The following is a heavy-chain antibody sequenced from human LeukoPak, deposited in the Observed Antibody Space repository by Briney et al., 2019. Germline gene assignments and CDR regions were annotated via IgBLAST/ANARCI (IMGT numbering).Heavy chain of an antibody. D-gene: IGHD3-10*01. Sequence: SETLSLTCAVYGGSFSGYYWSWLRQPPGKGLEWIGEINHSGSTNYNPSLKSRVTISVDTSKNQFSLKLSSVTAADTAVYYCARDARVQKWFGELLKTTTYYFDYWGQGTLVTASS. J-gene: IGHJ4*02. CDR1: GGSFSGYY. CDR3: ARDARVQKWFGELLKTTTYYFDY. V-gene: IGHV4-34*01. CDR2: INHSGST.